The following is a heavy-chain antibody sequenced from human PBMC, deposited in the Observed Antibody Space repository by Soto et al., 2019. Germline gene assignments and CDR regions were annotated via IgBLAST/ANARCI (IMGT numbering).Heavy chain of an antibody. D-gene: IGHD4-17*01. V-gene: IGHV3-9*01. CDR2: ISWNSGSI. Sequence: EVQLVESGGGLVQPGRSLRLSCAASGFTFDDYAMHWVRQAPGKGLEWVSGISWNSGSIGYADSLKGRFTISRDNAKNSLYLQMNSLRAEDTALYYCAKWDDYGDRKEAFGMWGQGTMVTVSS. J-gene: IGHJ3*02. CDR1: GFTFDDYA. CDR3: AKWDDYGDRKEAFGM.